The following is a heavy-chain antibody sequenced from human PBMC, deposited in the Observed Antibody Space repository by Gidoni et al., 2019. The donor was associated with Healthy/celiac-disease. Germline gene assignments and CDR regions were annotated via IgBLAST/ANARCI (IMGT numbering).Heavy chain of an antibody. CDR1: GFTFSSYA. V-gene: IGHV3-30-3*01. CDR3: ARPDSSSSPYFDY. Sequence: QVQLVESGGGVVKPGRYLRLSCAAAGFTFSSYAMHWVRQATGKGLEWVAVISYDGSNKYYADSVKGRFTISRDNSKNTLYLQMNSLRAEDTAVYYCARPDSSSSPYFDYWGQGTLVTVSS. D-gene: IGHD6-6*01. CDR2: ISYDGSNK. J-gene: IGHJ4*02.